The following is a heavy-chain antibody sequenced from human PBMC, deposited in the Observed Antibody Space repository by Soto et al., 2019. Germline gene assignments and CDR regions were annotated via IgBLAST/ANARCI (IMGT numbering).Heavy chain of an antibody. V-gene: IGHV4-4*02. J-gene: IGHJ5*02. Sequence: SETLSLTCAVSGGSISSSNWWIWVRQPPGKGLEWIGEIYHSGSTNYNPSLKSRVTISVDKSKNQFSLKVRSVTAADTDVYYCARWPNWFDPWGQGTLVTVSS. CDR1: GGSISSSNW. CDR2: IYHSGST. CDR3: ARWPNWFDP.